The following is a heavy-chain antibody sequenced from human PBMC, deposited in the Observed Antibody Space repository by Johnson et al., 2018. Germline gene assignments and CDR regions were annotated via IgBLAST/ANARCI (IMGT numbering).Heavy chain of an antibody. V-gene: IGHV4-59*12. Sequence: QVQLQESGPGLVKPSETLSLTCTVSGGSISSYYWSWIRQPPGNGLEWIGYIYYSGSTNYNPSLKSRVTISVDTSKNHFSLKLGSVSAADTAVYYCARDSNSGPFYYYYYMDVWGKGTTVTVSS. CDR2: IYYSGST. CDR1: GGSISSYY. CDR3: ARDSNSGPFYYYYYMDV. J-gene: IGHJ6*03. D-gene: IGHD3-10*01.